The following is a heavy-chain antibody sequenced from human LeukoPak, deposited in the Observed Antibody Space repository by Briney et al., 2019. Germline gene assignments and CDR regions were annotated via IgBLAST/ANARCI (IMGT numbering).Heavy chain of an antibody. V-gene: IGHV5-51*01. CDR1: GYSFTSYW. CDR3: ARRSLGYCSGGSCYFDY. CDR2: IYPSDSDT. D-gene: IGHD2-15*01. Sequence: GESLKISCKGSGYSFTSYWIGWVRQMPGKGLEWMGIIYPSDSDTRYSPSFQGQVTISVDKSISTAYLQWSSLKASDTAMYYCARRSLGYCSGGSCYFDYWGQGTLVTVSS. J-gene: IGHJ4*02.